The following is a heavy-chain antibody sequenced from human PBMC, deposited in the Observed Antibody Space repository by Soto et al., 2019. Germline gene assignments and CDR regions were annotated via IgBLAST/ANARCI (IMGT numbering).Heavy chain of an antibody. CDR1: GFTFSSYA. Sequence: GGSLRLSCAASGFTFSSYAMSWVRQAPGKGLEWVSAISGSGGSTYYADSVKGRFTISRDNSKNTLYLQMNSLRAEDTAVYYCAKVVPAAIVAAAAHFDYWGQGTLDTVSS. CDR3: AKVVPAAIVAAAAHFDY. J-gene: IGHJ4*02. D-gene: IGHD2-2*01. V-gene: IGHV3-23*01. CDR2: ISGSGGST.